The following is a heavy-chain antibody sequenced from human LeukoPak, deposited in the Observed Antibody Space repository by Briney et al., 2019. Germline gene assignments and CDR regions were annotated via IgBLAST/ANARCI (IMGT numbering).Heavy chain of an antibody. V-gene: IGHV3-21*01. CDR2: ISSSSSYI. D-gene: IGHD1-26*01. CDR3: ARELRSSGSYYDAFDI. J-gene: IGHJ3*02. Sequence: PGGSLRLSCAASGFTFSSYSMNWVRQAPGKGLEWVSSISSSSSYIYYADSVKGRFTISRDNAKNSLYLQMNSLRAEDTAVYYCARELRSSGSYYDAFDIWGQGTMVTVSS. CDR1: GFTFSSYS.